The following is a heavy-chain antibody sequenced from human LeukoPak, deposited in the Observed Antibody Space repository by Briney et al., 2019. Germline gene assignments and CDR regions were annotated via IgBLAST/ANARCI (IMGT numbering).Heavy chain of an antibody. V-gene: IGHV3-23*01. J-gene: IGHJ4*02. D-gene: IGHD3-9*01. CDR3: AKGSGLYDILTGATVTSLFDY. CDR2: ISGSGVST. CDR1: EFTLSVYG. Sequence: GGTLRLSCAPSEFTLSVYGMSCVRQAPGKGLEWVSAISGSGVSTYYADSVKGRFTISRDNSKNTLYLQMNSLRAEDTAVYYCAKGSGLYDILTGATVTSLFDYWGQGTLVTVSS.